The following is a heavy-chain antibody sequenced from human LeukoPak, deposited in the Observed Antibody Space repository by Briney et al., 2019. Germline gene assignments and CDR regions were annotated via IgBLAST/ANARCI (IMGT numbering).Heavy chain of an antibody. Sequence: GESLKISCKGSGYSFTSYWIAWVRQMPGKGLEWMGIIYPGDSDIRYSPSFQGQVTISADKSITTAYLQWSSRKASDTAMYYCARHLPYCSGGSCYSSFWFDPWGQGTLVTVSS. J-gene: IGHJ5*02. CDR2: IYPGDSDI. V-gene: IGHV5-51*01. CDR1: GYSFTSYW. D-gene: IGHD2-15*01. CDR3: ARHLPYCSGGSCYSSFWFDP.